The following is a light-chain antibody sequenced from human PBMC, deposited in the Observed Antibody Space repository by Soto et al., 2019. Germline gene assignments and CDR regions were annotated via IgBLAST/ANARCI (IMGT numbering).Light chain of an antibody. CDR1: SSDVGSYNY. V-gene: IGLV2-8*01. CDR2: EVN. J-gene: IGLJ2*01. Sequence: QSALTHPPSASGSPGQSVTISCTGTSSDVGSYNYVSWYQQHPDKAPKLMIYEVNKRPSGVPDRFSGSKSGNTASLTVSGLQAEDEADYYCTSYAGYNNPVVFGGGTKLTVL. CDR3: TSYAGYNNPVV.